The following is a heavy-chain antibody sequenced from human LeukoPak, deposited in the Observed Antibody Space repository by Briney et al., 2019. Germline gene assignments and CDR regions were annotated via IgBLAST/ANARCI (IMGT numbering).Heavy chain of an antibody. V-gene: IGHV4-38-2*02. J-gene: IGHJ6*03. CDR3: ARDAPRPSDSSGYYYILPTRGSRGMDV. D-gene: IGHD3-22*01. CDR2: IYHSGST. Sequence: SETLSLTCTVSGYSISSGYYWGWIRQPPVKGLEWIGSIYHSGSTYYNPSLKSRVTISVDTSKNQFSLKLSSVTAADTAVYYCARDAPRPSDSSGYYYILPTRGSRGMDVWGKGTTVTVSS. CDR1: GYSISSGYY.